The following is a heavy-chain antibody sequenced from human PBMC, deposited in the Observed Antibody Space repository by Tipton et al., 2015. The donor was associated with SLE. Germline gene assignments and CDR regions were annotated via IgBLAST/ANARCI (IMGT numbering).Heavy chain of an antibody. Sequence: QSGAEVKKPGSSVKVSCKASGGTFSSYTITWVRQAPGQGLEWMGRIIPILGIANYTQKFQGRVTMTMDTSISTAYMELNSLRSEDTAVYYCARAKWVPDFWGQGTLVTVSS. J-gene: IGHJ4*02. CDR3: ARAKWVPDF. CDR1: GGTFSSYT. V-gene: IGHV1-69*04. D-gene: IGHD1-26*01. CDR2: IIPILGIA.